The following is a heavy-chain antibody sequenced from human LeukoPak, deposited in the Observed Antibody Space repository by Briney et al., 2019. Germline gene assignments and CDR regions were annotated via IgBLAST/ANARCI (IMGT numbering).Heavy chain of an antibody. CDR3: ARVGAVAGDFDY. V-gene: IGHV4-30-2*01. J-gene: IGHJ4*02. CDR1: GGSISSGGYS. Sequence: PSETLSLTCAVSGGSISSGGYSWGWIQQPPGKGLEWIGYIYHSGSTYYNPSLKSRVTISVDTSKNQFSLKLSSVTAEDTAVYYCARVGAVAGDFDYWGQGTLVTVSS. CDR2: IYHSGST. D-gene: IGHD6-19*01.